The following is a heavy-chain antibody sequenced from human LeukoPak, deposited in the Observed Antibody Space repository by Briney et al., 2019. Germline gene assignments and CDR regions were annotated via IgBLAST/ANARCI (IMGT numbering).Heavy chain of an antibody. CDR2: IRGSGDRT. Sequence: GSLRLSCAASGFTFSSYAMSWVRQAPGKGLEWVSAIRGSGDRTHYADSVKGRFTISRDNSKNTLYLQMNSLRAEDTAVYYCAKDSKIVGATFRSYHYMDVWGKGTAVTVSS. V-gene: IGHV3-23*01. CDR3: AKDSKIVGATFRSYHYMDV. D-gene: IGHD1-26*01. CDR1: GFTFSSYA. J-gene: IGHJ6*03.